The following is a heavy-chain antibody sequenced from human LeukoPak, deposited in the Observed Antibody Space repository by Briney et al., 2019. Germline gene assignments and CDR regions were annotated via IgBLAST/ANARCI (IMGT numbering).Heavy chain of an antibody. V-gene: IGHV3-7*05. CDR2: IKQDGSEK. CDR3: ARWRTYSSSWSGAFDI. J-gene: IGHJ3*02. D-gene: IGHD6-13*01. Sequence: GGSLRLSCAASGFTFSTYWMSWVRQAPGKGLEWVANIKQDGSEKYYVDSVKGRFTISRDNPRNSLYLQMNSLRAEDTAVYYCARWRTYSSSWSGAFDIWGQGTMVTVSS. CDR1: GFTFSTYW.